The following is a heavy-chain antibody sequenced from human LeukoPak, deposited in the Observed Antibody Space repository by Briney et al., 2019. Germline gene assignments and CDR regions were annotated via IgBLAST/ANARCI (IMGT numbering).Heavy chain of an antibody. CDR2: ISGSGGST. Sequence: PGGSLRLSCAASGFTFSSYAMSWVRQAPGKGLEWLSAISGSGGSTYYADSVKGRFTISRDNSKNTLYLQMNSLRAEDTAVYYCAKDETGYSSSWYSGLFFDYWGQGTLVTVSS. V-gene: IGHV3-23*01. J-gene: IGHJ4*02. CDR3: AKDETGYSSSWYSGLFFDY. D-gene: IGHD6-13*01. CDR1: GFTFSSYA.